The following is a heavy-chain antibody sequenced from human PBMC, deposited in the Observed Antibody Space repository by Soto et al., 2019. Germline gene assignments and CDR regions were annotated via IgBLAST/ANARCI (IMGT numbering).Heavy chain of an antibody. J-gene: IGHJ4*02. V-gene: IGHV3-11*05. CDR3: ARSDILTGWDFAS. Sequence: QEHLVESGGGLVKPAGSLRLSCAASGFTFSAYYMSWIRQAPGKGLEWISYISSSGTYTYYADSVKGRFTISIDNAENALLLQLTGLRTEGTAVYYCARSDILTGWDFASWGPGTLVIVSS. D-gene: IGHD3-9*01. CDR2: ISSSGTYT. CDR1: GFTFSAYY.